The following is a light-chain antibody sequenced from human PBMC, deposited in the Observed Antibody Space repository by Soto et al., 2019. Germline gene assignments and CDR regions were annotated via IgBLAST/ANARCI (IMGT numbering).Light chain of an antibody. CDR2: EVS. CDR3: SSYAGSNNYV. J-gene: IGLJ1*01. V-gene: IGLV2-8*01. CDR1: SSDVGSYDY. Sequence: QSVLTQPASVSGSPGQSITISCTGTSSDVGSYDYVSWYQQHPGEAPKLIIYEVSKRPSGVPDRFSGSKSGNTASLTVSGLQAEDEADYYCSSYAGSNNYVFGTGTKVTVL.